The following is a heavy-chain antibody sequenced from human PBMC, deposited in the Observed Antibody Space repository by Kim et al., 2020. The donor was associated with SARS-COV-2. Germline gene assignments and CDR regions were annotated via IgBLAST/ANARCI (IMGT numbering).Heavy chain of an antibody. V-gene: IGHV1-2*06. CDR2: INPKSGVT. J-gene: IGHJ4*02. D-gene: IGHD3-16*02. CDR3: ARGSLYGKLDY. Sequence: ASVKVSCKASGYTFTDYYIHWVRQAPGQGLEWMGRINPKSGVTNHAQKFQGRVTVSRYTSITTAFMELSRLRSDDTAVYFCARGSLYGKLDYWGQGALVTVSS. CDR1: GYTFTDYY.